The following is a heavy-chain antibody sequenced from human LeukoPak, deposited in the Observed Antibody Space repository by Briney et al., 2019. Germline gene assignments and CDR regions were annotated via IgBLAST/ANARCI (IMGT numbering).Heavy chain of an antibody. V-gene: IGHV3-48*04. CDR3: ARDAYTAMVRGVAEYFQH. CDR1: GFTFSNYA. CDR2: ISSSGSTI. D-gene: IGHD5-18*01. Sequence: GGSPRLSCAASGFTFSNYAMNWVRQAPGKGLEWVSYISSSGSTIYYADSVKGRFTISRDNAKNSLYLQMNSLRAEDTAVYYCARDAYTAMVRGVAEYFQHWGQGTLVTVSS. J-gene: IGHJ1*01.